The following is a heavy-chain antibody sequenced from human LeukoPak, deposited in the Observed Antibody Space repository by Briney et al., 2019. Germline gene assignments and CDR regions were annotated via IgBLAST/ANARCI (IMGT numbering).Heavy chain of an antibody. CDR3: AREGFRCGSTSCYFGAFDI. CDR2: IIAIFGTA. Sequence: SVKVSCKASGGTFSSYAISWVRQAPGQGLEWMGGIIAIFGTANYAQKFQGRVTITADKSTSTAYMELSSLRSEDTAVYYCAREGFRCGSTSCYFGAFDIWGQGTMVTVSS. J-gene: IGHJ3*02. V-gene: IGHV1-69*06. D-gene: IGHD2-2*01. CDR1: GGTFSSYA.